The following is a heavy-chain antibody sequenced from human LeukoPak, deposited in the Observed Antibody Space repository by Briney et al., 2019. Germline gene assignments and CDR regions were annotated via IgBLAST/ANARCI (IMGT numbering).Heavy chain of an antibody. J-gene: IGHJ5*02. CDR2: IYYSGST. Sequence: SETLSLTCTVSGGSISSYHWSWIRQPPGKGLEWIGYIYYSGSTNYNPSLKSRVTISVDTSKNQFSLKLSSVTAADTAVYYCARQFSFNWFDPWGQGTLVTVSS. CDR3: ARQFSFNWFDP. V-gene: IGHV4-59*08. CDR1: GGSISSYH.